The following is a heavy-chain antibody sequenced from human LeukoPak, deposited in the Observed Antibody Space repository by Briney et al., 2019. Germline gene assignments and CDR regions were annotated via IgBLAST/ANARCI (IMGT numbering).Heavy chain of an antibody. CDR3: ARDSGAAGTDY. J-gene: IGHJ4*02. CDR1: GGSISSYY. D-gene: IGHD6-13*01. Sequence: SETLSLTCTVSGGSISSYYWSWIRQPPGKGLEWIWYIYYSGSTNYNPSLKSRVTISVDTSKNQFSLKLSSVTAADTAVYYCARDSGAAGTDYWGQGTLVTVSS. CDR2: IYYSGST. V-gene: IGHV4-59*01.